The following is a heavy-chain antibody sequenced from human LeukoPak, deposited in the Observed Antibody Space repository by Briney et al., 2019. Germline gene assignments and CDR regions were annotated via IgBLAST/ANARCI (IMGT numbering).Heavy chain of an antibody. J-gene: IGHJ4*02. D-gene: IGHD3-22*01. Sequence: PSETLSLTCTVSGGSISSYYWSWIRQPPGKGLEWIGYIYYSGSTNYNPSLKSRVTISVDTSKNQFSLKLSSVTAADTAVYYCARGPFYYDSSGYYFYYFDYWGQGTLVTVSS. V-gene: IGHV4-59*12. CDR2: IYYSGST. CDR3: ARGPFYYDSSGYYFYYFDY. CDR1: GGSISSYY.